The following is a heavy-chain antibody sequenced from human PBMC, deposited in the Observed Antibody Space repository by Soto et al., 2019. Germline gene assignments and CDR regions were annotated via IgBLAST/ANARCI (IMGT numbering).Heavy chain of an antibody. CDR3: ARVSIVVVPAAIIRYYYYGMDV. D-gene: IGHD2-2*02. V-gene: IGHV4-34*01. CDR2: INHSGST. Sequence: SETLSLTCAVYVGSFSGYYWTWVRQPPGKGLEWIGEINHSGSTNYNPSLKSRVTISVDTSKNQFSLKLSSVTAADTAVYYCARVSIVVVPAAIIRYYYYGMDVWGQGTTVTVSS. J-gene: IGHJ6*02. CDR1: VGSFSGYY.